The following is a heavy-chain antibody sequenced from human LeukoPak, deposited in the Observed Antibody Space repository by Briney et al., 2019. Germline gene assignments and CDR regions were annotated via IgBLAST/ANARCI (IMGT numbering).Heavy chain of an antibody. CDR2: ISAYNGNT. CDR1: GYTFINYG. V-gene: IGHV1-18*01. CDR3: SRDYYSGSYYGDY. D-gene: IGHD1-26*01. J-gene: IGHJ4*02. Sequence: ASVKVSCKASGYTFINYGITWVRQAPGHGLEWMGWISAYNGNTNYAQKLQGRVNMTADTSTSTAYMELGSLRSDDTAIYYCSRDYYSGSYYGDYWGQGTLVTVSS.